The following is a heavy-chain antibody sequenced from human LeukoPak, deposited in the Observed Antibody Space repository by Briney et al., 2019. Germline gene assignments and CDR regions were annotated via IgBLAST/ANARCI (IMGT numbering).Heavy chain of an antibody. Sequence: GGSLRLSCAASGFTFSSYTMNWVRQAPGKGLEWVSSISSTSSYIYYADSVEGRFTISRDNAKNSLYLQMNSLRAEDTAVYYCAELGITMIGGVWGKGTTVTISS. CDR3: AELGITMIGGV. CDR2: ISSTSSYI. CDR1: GFTFSSYT. V-gene: IGHV3-21*01. D-gene: IGHD3-10*02. J-gene: IGHJ6*04.